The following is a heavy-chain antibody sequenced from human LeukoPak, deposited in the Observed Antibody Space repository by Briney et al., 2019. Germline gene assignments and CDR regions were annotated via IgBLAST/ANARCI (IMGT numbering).Heavy chain of an antibody. D-gene: IGHD4-17*01. CDR2: INPNSGGT. Sequence: ASVKVSCKASGYTFTGYYMHWVRQAPGQGLEWMGWINPNSGGTNYAQKFQGRVTMTRDTSISTADMELSRLRSDDTAVYYCARDDYGNNPSPDYWAQGTLATVSS. CDR3: ARDDYGNNPSPDY. CDR1: GYTFTGYY. V-gene: IGHV1-2*02. J-gene: IGHJ4*02.